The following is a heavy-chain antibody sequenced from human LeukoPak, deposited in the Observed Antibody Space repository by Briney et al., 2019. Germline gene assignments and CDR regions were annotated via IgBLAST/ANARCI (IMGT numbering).Heavy chain of an antibody. CDR2: INHSGST. V-gene: IGHV4-34*01. CDR3: AAGVDVLYYGMDV. Sequence: SETLSLTCAVYGGSFSGYYWSWIRQPPGKGLEWIGEINHSGSTNYNPSLKSRVTISVDTSKNQFSLKLSSVTAADTAVYYCAAGVDVLYYGMDVWGQGTTVTVSS. J-gene: IGHJ6*02. D-gene: IGHD5/OR15-5a*01. CDR1: GGSFSGYY.